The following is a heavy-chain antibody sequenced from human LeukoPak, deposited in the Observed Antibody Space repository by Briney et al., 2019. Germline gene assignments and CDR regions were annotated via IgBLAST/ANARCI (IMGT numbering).Heavy chain of an antibody. CDR2: DYCGGNT. Sequence: SETLSLTCTVSGFSVTTDSYCWGWIRQPPGKGLEWIGYDYCGGNTNYDPSLKRRVTISVDTSKNQFSLTLTSVTAADTAVYFCARYYCPNGVCSGFDHWGQGTLVTVSS. V-gene: IGHV4-61*01. CDR1: GFSVTTDSYC. J-gene: IGHJ4*02. D-gene: IGHD2-8*01. CDR3: ARYYCPNGVCSGFDH.